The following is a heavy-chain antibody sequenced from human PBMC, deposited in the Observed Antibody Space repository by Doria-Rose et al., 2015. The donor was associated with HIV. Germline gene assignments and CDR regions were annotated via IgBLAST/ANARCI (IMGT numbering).Heavy chain of an antibody. CDR3: ARIKSSRWYHKYYFDF. Sequence: SGPVLVKPTETLTLTCTVSGVSLSSPGMGVSWIRQPPGKALEWLANTFSDDERTYKTSLKSGRTISRGTSKCQVVLTMTDMDPVDTATYYCARIKSSRWYHKYYFDFWGQGTLVIVSA. J-gene: IGHJ4*02. V-gene: IGHV2-26*01. D-gene: IGHD6-13*01. CDR1: GVSLSSPGMG. CDR2: TFSDDER.